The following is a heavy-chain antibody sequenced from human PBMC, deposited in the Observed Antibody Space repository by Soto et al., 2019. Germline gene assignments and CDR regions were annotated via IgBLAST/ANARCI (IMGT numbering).Heavy chain of an antibody. V-gene: IGHV3-66*01. D-gene: IGHD3-3*01. J-gene: IGHJ3*02. CDR2: IYSGGNT. CDR1: GFTVSSNY. Sequence: GGSLRLSCAVSGFTVSSNYMNWVRQAPGNGLEWVSFIYSGGNTYYADSVKGRFTISRDNSKNMLYLQMNSLRVEDTAVDYCAREVRVRGFAFDIWGQGTMVTVSS. CDR3: AREVRVRGFAFDI.